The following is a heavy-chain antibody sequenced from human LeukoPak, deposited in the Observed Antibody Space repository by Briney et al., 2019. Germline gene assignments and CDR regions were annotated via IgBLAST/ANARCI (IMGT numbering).Heavy chain of an antibody. CDR1: GGSISSGGYY. V-gene: IGHV4-31*03. J-gene: IGHJ6*04. D-gene: IGHD3-10*01. CDR3: ARESPYGSGSYTVV. CDR2: IYYSGST. Sequence: SQTLSLTCTVSGGSISSGGYYWSWLRQHPGKGLEWIGYIYYSGSTYYDPSLKSRVTISVDTSKNQFSLKLSSVTAADTAVYYCARESPYGSGSYTVVWGKGTTVTVSS.